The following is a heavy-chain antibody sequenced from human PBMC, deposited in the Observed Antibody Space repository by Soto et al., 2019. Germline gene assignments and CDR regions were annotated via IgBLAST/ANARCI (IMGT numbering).Heavy chain of an antibody. J-gene: IGHJ5*02. CDR3: ARGFRFKNWFDP. Sequence: SVKVSCKASGGTFSSYAISWVRQAPGQGLEWMGGIIPIFGTANYAQKFQGRVTITADESTSTAYMELSSLRSEDTAVYYCARGFRFKNWFDPWGQGTLVTVSS. CDR2: IIPIFGTA. V-gene: IGHV1-69*13. CDR1: GGTFSSYA.